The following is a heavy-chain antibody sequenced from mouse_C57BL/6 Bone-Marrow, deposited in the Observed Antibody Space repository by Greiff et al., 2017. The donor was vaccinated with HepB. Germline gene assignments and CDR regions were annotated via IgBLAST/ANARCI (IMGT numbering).Heavy chain of an antibody. CDR3: ARSRDYYGSGDFAY. CDR1: GYTFTDYY. Sequence: VQLVESGAELVRPGASVKLSCKASGYTFTDYYINWVKQRPGQGLEWIARIYPGSGNTYYNEKFKGKATLTAEKSSSTAYMQLSSLTSEDSAVYFCARSRDYYGSGDFAYWGQGTLVTVSA. J-gene: IGHJ3*01. CDR2: IYPGSGNT. D-gene: IGHD1-1*01. V-gene: IGHV1-76*01.